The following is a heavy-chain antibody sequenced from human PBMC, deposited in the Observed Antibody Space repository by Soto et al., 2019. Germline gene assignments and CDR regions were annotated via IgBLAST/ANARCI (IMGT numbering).Heavy chain of an antibody. J-gene: IGHJ6*02. V-gene: IGHV4-34*01. D-gene: IGHD3-10*01. Sequence: PSETLSLTCAVYGGSFSGYYWSWIRQPPGKGLEWIGEINHSGSTNYNPSLKSRVTISVDTSKNQFSLKLSSVTAADTAVYYCATVGGPNRIYGSGSYGYYCGMDVWGQGTTVTVSS. CDR3: ATVGGPNRIYGSGSYGYYCGMDV. CDR1: GGSFSGYY. CDR2: INHSGST.